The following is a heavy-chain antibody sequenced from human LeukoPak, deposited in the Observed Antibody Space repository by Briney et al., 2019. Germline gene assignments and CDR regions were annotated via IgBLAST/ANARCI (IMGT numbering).Heavy chain of an antibody. CDR1: AFTFSTYW. J-gene: IGHJ6*02. CDR3: ARDLSARRTGITIFGVVNYYYGMDV. Sequence: PGGSLRLSCAASAFTFSTYWMSWVRQAPGKGLEWVANIKQDGSEKYYVDSVKGRFTISRDNAKNSLYLQMNSLRAEDTAVYYCARDLSARRTGITIFGVVNYYYGMDVWGQGTTVTVSS. D-gene: IGHD3-3*01. V-gene: IGHV3-7*01. CDR2: IKQDGSEK.